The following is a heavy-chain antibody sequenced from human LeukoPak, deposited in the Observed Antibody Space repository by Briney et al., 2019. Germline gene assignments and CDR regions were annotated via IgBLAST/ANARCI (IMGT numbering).Heavy chain of an antibody. J-gene: IGHJ4*02. CDR1: GYTLTGYY. D-gene: IGHD2-15*01. Sequence: ASVKASCKASGYTLTGYYMHWVRQAPGQGLEWMGWINPNSGGTNYAQKFQGRVTMTRDTSISTAYMELSRLRSDDTAVYYCARDWGYCSGGSCYIPNYWGQGTLVTVSS. CDR3: ARDWGYCSGGSCYIPNY. V-gene: IGHV1-2*02. CDR2: INPNSGGT.